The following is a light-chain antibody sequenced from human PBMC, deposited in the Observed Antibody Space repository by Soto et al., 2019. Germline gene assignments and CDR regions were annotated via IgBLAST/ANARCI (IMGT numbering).Light chain of an antibody. J-gene: IGKJ1*01. V-gene: IGKV3-15*01. CDR1: QSVGSD. Sequence: EIVMTQSPATLSVSPGERATLSCRASQSVGSDLAWYQQKPGQAPRLVIYDICTRATGVPARFTGSGSGIEFSLTISSLLSEDFAIYYCHQYNNWPRTVGQGTKVDIK. CDR3: HQYNNWPRT. CDR2: DIC.